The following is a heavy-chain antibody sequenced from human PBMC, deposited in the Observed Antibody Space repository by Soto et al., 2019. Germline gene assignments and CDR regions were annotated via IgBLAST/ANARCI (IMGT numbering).Heavy chain of an antibody. D-gene: IGHD3-16*02. V-gene: IGHV3-74*01. Sequence: GESLKISCAASGFTFSSYWMHWVRQAPGKGLVWVSRINSDGSSTSYADSVKGRFTISRDNAKNTLYLQMNSLRAEDTAVYYCARGMITFGGVIVLFDYWGQGTLVTVSS. J-gene: IGHJ4*02. CDR2: INSDGSST. CDR1: GFTFSSYW. CDR3: ARGMITFGGVIVLFDY.